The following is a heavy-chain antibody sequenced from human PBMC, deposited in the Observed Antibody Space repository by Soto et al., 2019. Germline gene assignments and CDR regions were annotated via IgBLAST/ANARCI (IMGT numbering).Heavy chain of an antibody. CDR1: GGSFSGYY. CDR2: INHSGST. D-gene: IGHD3-10*01. CDR3: ARGSRYYYGSGRAQENWFDP. V-gene: IGHV4-34*01. J-gene: IGHJ5*02. Sequence: TSETLSLTCAVYGGSFSGYYWSWIRQPPGKGLEWIGEINHSGSTNYNPSLKSRVTISVDTSKNQFSLKLSSVTAADTAVYYCARGSRYYYGSGRAQENWFDPWGQGTLVTVSS.